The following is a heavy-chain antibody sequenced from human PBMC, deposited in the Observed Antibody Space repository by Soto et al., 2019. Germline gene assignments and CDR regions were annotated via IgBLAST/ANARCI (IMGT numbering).Heavy chain of an antibody. CDR1: GGSISSYY. Sequence: QVQLQESGPGLVKPSETLSLTCTVSGGSISSYYWSWIRQPPGKGLEWIGYIYYSGSTNCNPSLKSRVTISVDTSKNQFSLKLSSVTAADTAVYYCARGIEPSYYYYMDVWGKGTTVTVSS. D-gene: IGHD1-26*01. J-gene: IGHJ6*03. CDR2: IYYSGST. CDR3: ARGIEPSYYYYMDV. V-gene: IGHV4-59*08.